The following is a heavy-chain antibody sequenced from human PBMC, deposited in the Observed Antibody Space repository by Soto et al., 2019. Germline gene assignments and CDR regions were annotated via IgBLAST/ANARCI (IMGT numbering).Heavy chain of an antibody. CDR2: IKSKTDGGTT. D-gene: IGHD6-13*01. J-gene: IGHJ6*02. CDR3: VGPVAAAGIYYYYGMDV. Sequence: GGSLRLSCAASGFTFSNAWMSWVRQAPGKGLEWVGRIKSKTDGGTTDYAAPVKGRFTISRDDSKNTLYLQMNSLKTEDTAVYYCVGPVAAAGIYYYYGMDVWGQGTTVTVSS. CDR1: GFTFSNAW. V-gene: IGHV3-15*01.